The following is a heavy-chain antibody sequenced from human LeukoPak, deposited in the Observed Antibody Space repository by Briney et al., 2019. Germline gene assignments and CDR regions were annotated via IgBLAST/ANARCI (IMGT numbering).Heavy chain of an antibody. Sequence: GGSLRLSCAASGFTFSSYAMSWVRQAPGKGLEWVSYISSSGSTIYYADSVKGRFTISRDNAKNSLYLQMNSLRAEDTAVYYCARHSFGDYEFWFDYWGQGTLVTVSS. CDR2: ISSSGSTI. D-gene: IGHD4-17*01. J-gene: IGHJ4*02. CDR3: ARHSFGDYEFWFDY. CDR1: GFTFSSYA. V-gene: IGHV3-48*03.